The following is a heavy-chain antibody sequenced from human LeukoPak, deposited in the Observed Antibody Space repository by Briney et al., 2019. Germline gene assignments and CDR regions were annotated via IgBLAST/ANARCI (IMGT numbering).Heavy chain of an antibody. J-gene: IGHJ3*02. D-gene: IGHD3-22*01. CDR2: ISGSGGST. CDR1: GFTFSSYA. V-gene: IGHV3-23*01. Sequence: GGSLRLSCAASGFTFSSYAMSWVRQAPGKGLEWVSAISGSGGSTYYADSVKGRFTISRDNSKNTLYLQMNSLRAEDTAVYYCAKDLFTMIVVATNAFDIWGQGTMVTVSS. CDR3: AKDLFTMIVVATNAFDI.